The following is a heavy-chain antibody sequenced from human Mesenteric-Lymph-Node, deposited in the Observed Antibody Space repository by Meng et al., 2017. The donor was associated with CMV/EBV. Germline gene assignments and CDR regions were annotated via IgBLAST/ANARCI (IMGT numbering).Heavy chain of an antibody. CDR2: ISGSGGST. Sequence: GESLKISCAASGFTFDDYRMHWVRQAPGKGLEWVSAISGSGGSTYYADSVKGRFTISRDNSKNTLYLQMNSLRAEDTAVYYCAKDLVGYSSSWYVFDYWGQGTLVTVSS. V-gene: IGHV3-23*01. CDR1: GFTFDDYR. CDR3: AKDLVGYSSSWYVFDY. D-gene: IGHD6-13*01. J-gene: IGHJ4*02.